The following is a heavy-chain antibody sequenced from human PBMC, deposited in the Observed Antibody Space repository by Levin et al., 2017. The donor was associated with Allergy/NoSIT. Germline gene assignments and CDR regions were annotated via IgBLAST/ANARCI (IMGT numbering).Heavy chain of an antibody. J-gene: IGHJ6*02. CDR3: ARVEVVVVAAITYGMDV. Sequence: ASVKVSCKASGGTFSSYAISWVRQAPGQGLEWMGGIIPIFGTANYAQKFQGRVTITADESTSTAYMELSSLRSEDTAVYYCARVEVVVVAAITYGMDVWGQGTTVTVSS. V-gene: IGHV1-69*13. CDR1: GGTFSSYA. D-gene: IGHD2-15*01. CDR2: IIPIFGTA.